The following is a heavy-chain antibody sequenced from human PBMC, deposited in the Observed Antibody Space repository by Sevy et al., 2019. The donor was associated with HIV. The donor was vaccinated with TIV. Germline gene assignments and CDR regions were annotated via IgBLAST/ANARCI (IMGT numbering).Heavy chain of an antibody. J-gene: IGHJ4*02. V-gene: IGHV3-33*08. CDR3: ARGRDYGNFDY. CDR2: IWYDGSNK. CDR1: GFTLSDYY. Sequence: GGSLRLSCAASGFTLSDYYMSWIRQAPGKGLEWVALIWYDGSNKYYADSVKGRFTISRDNSKNTLFLQMNSLRAEDTAVYYCARGRDYGNFDYWGQGTLVTVSS. D-gene: IGHD4-17*01.